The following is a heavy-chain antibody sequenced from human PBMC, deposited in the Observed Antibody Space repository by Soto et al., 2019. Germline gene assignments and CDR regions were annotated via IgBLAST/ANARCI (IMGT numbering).Heavy chain of an antibody. Sequence: QVQLVQSGAEVKKPGSSVKVSCKASGGTFSSYAISWVRQAPGQGLEWMGGIIPIFSTANYAQKFQGRVTITADESTSTAYMELSSLRSEDTAVYYCARDRRIAVAGTGYFDYWGQGTLVTVSS. CDR2: IIPIFSTA. CDR3: ARDRRIAVAGTGYFDY. V-gene: IGHV1-69*12. CDR1: GGTFSSYA. D-gene: IGHD6-19*01. J-gene: IGHJ4*02.